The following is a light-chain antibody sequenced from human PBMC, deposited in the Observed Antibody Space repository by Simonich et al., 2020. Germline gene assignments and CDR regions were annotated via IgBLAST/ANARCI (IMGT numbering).Light chain of an antibody. V-gene: IGLV2-11*01. CDR1: SSDVGGYNY. J-gene: IGLJ2*01. CDR3: CSYAGSYTLV. Sequence: QSALTQPRSVSGSPGQSVTISCTGTSSDVGGYNYVSWYQQTPGKAPKLMIYYVSKRPSGVPDRFSGSKSGNTASLTISGLQAEDEADYYCCSYAGSYTLVFGGGTKLTVL. CDR2: YVS.